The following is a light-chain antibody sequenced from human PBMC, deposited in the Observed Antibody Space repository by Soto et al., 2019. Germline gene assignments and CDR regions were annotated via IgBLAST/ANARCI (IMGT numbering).Light chain of an antibody. J-gene: IGLJ2*01. CDR2: GNS. CDR1: SSNIGAGYD. Sequence: VLTQPPSVSGAPGQRVTISCTGSSSNIGAGYDVHWYQQLPGTAPKLLIEGNSNRPSGVPDRFSGSKSGTSASLAITGLQAEDEADYYCQSYDSSLRVFGGGTKLTVL. CDR3: QSYDSSLRV. V-gene: IGLV1-40*01.